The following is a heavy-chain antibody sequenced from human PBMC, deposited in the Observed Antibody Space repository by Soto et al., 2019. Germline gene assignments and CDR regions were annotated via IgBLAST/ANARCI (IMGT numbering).Heavy chain of an antibody. CDR2: IYPAYSDT. V-gene: IGHV5-51*01. J-gene: IGHJ5*02. CDR1: GDSFTHYW. Sequence: GESLTISCTASGDSFTHYWIGWVRQMPGKGLEWMGSIYPAYSDTRYSPSFQGQVTISADESISTAYLQWSSLKASDTAMYYCARHDVCSTPICHNWFDPWGQGTLVTVSS. D-gene: IGHD2-2*01. CDR3: ARHDVCSTPICHNWFDP.